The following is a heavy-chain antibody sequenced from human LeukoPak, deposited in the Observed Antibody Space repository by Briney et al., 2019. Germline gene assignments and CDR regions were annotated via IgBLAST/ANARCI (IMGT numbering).Heavy chain of an antibody. CDR2: ISYDGSNK. J-gene: IGHJ6*02. Sequence: GRSLRLSCAASGFTFSSYGMHWVRQAPGKGLDWVAVISYDGSNKYYADSVKGRFTISRDNSKNTLYLQMNSLRAEDTAVYYCAKVPSSTSAYYYYGMDVWGQGTTVTVSS. CDR1: GFTFSSYG. D-gene: IGHD2-2*01. CDR3: AKVPSSTSAYYYYGMDV. V-gene: IGHV3-30*18.